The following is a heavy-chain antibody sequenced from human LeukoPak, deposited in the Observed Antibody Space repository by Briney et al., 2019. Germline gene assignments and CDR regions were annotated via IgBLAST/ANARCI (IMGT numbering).Heavy chain of an antibody. Sequence: SETLSLTCAVYGGSFSGYYWSWIRQPPGKGLEWVGEINHSGSTNYNPYLKSRVTISVDTSKNQFSLKLRSVTAADTAVYYCARETSQKGAHYMDVWGKGTTATISS. CDR3: ARETSQKGAHYMDV. J-gene: IGHJ6*03. CDR2: INHSGST. D-gene: IGHD3-16*01. V-gene: IGHV4-34*01. CDR1: GGSFSGYY.